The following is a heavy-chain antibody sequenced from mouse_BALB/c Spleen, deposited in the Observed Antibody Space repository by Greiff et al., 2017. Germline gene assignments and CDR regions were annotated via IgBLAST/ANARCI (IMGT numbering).Heavy chain of an antibody. CDR3: ARGYEYDEYYFDY. J-gene: IGHJ2*01. V-gene: IGHV5-6-5*01. CDR2: ISSGGST. Sequence: EVKLVESGGGLVKPGGSLKLSCAASGFTFSSYAMSWVRQTPEKRLEWVASISSGGSTYYPDSVKGRFTISRDNARNILYLQMSSLRSEDTAMYYCARGYEYDEYYFDYWGQGTTLKDSS. D-gene: IGHD2-4*01. CDR1: GFTFSSYA.